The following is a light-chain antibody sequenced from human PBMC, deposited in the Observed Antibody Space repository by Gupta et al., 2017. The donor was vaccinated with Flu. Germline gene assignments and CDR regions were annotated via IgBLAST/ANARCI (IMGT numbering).Light chain of an antibody. Sequence: TLLTQSPANLSLFPGERATLSCRARQSVSSYLAWYQQKPGQAPRLLISDASHRATGIPARFSGSGSGTDFTLTISSLEPEDFAVYYCQQRSNWLRTFGQGTKLEIK. CDR2: DAS. J-gene: IGKJ2*01. V-gene: IGKV3-11*01. CDR1: QSVSSY. CDR3: QQRSNWLRT.